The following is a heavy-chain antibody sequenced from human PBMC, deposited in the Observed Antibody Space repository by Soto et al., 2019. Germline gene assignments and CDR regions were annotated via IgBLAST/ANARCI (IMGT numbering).Heavy chain of an antibody. Sequence: QITLKESGPTLVKPTQTLTLTCTFSGFSLTTSGVAVGWIRQPPGKALEWLALIYWDDDKRYSPSLRSRLTLTKDTSKNPVVLTMADMDPVDTGTYYCAQSKGEYYYSMAVWGQGTQVNVS. D-gene: IGHD1-26*01. CDR3: AQSKGEYYYSMAV. CDR1: GFSLTTSGVA. CDR2: IYWDDDK. J-gene: IGHJ6*02. V-gene: IGHV2-5*02.